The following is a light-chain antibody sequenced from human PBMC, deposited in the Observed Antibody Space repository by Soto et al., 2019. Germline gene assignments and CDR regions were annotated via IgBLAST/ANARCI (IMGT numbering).Light chain of an antibody. CDR2: TAS. Sequence: DIQMTQSPSSVSASVGDRVTTTCRASQGISSLLAWYQHKPGKAPNLLIHTASSLQSGVPSRFSGSGSGTVFTLTISSLQPEDFATYYCQQANSFPLTFGGGTKVEIK. V-gene: IGKV1-12*01. CDR1: QGISSL. J-gene: IGKJ4*01. CDR3: QQANSFPLT.